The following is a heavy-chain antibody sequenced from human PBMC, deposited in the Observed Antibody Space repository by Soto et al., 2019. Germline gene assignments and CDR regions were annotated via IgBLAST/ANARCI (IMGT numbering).Heavy chain of an antibody. D-gene: IGHD3-10*01. CDR1: GGSISSSNW. CDR2: IYHSGST. J-gene: IGHJ6*02. Sequence: QVQLQESGPGLVKPSGTLSLTCAVSGGSISSSNWWSWVRQPPGKGLEWIGEIYHSGSTNYHPSLNSRVTTPVDKSKNQFSLKLSSVTAADTAVYYCARVTGHYYYGMDVWGQGTTVTVSS. CDR3: ARVTGHYYYGMDV. V-gene: IGHV4-4*02.